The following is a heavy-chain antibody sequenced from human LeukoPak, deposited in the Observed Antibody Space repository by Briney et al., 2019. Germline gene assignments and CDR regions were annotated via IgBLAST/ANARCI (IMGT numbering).Heavy chain of an antibody. D-gene: IGHD3-10*01. J-gene: IGHJ3*02. CDR2: ISYDGSNK. CDR3: AKDRRSGPPDAFDM. Sequence: GGSLRLSCAASGFTFSSYAMHWVRQAPGKGLEWVAVISYDGSNKYYADSVKGRFTISGDNSKNTLYLQMNSLGAEDTAVYYCAKDRRSGPPDAFDMWGQGTMVTVSS. V-gene: IGHV3-30-3*01. CDR1: GFTFSSYA.